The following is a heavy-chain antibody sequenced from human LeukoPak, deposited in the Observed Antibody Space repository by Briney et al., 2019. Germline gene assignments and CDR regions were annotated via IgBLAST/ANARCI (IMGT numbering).Heavy chain of an antibody. V-gene: IGHV1-2*02. CDR2: INPNSGGT. J-gene: IGHJ4*02. D-gene: IGHD3-22*01. CDR3: ARDLTGRAYYYDSSGYYYDY. Sequence: ASVRVSCTASGYTFTGYYMHWVRQAPGQGLEWMGWINPNSGGTNYAQKFQGRVTMTRDTSISTAYMELSRLRSDDTAVYYCARDLTGRAYYYDSSGYYYDYWGQGTLVTVSS. CDR1: GYTFTGYY.